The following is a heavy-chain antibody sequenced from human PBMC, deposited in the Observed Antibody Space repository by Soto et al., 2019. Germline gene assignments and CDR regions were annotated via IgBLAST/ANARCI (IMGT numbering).Heavy chain of an antibody. CDR3: ARDSFTAGLYFDY. Sequence: QVQLQESGPGLVKPSETLSLTCTVSGDSIRSYYWNWIRQSPGKGLEWIGYIYSSWHTNYNPSLKRRVTMSLDTSKNKFSLILNSVTAADTAVYYCARDSFTAGLYFDYWGRGTLVTVSS. CDR1: GDSIRSYY. CDR2: IYSSWHT. D-gene: IGHD2-8*02. V-gene: IGHV4-59*01. J-gene: IGHJ4*02.